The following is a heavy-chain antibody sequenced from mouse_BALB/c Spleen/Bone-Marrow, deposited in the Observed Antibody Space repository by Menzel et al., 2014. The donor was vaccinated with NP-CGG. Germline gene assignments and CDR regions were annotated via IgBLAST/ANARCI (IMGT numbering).Heavy chain of an antibody. V-gene: IGHV1-7*01. CDR3: ARGNPLYAMDY. D-gene: IGHD2-1*01. J-gene: IGHJ4*01. CDR2: INPSTGYT. Sequence: QVQLKQSGAELAKPGASVKMSCKASGYTFTSYWMHWVKQRPGQGLEWIGYINPSTGYTDYNQKFNVKATLTADKSSSTAYMQLSSLTSKDSAVYYCARGNPLYAMDYWGQGTSVTVSS. CDR1: GYTFTSYW.